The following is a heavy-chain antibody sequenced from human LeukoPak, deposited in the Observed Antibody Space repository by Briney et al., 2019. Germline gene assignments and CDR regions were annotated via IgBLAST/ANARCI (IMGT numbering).Heavy chain of an antibody. CDR2: IGTAGDT. J-gene: IGHJ2*01. D-gene: IGHD5-12*01. V-gene: IGHV3-13*01. Sequence: QPGGSLRLSCAASGFTFSSYDMHWVRQATGKGLEWVSAIGTAGDTYYPGSVKGRFTISRENAKNSLYLQMNSLRAGDTAAYYCARVRKYSGYYSWYFDLWGRGTLVTVSS. CDR3: ARVRKYSGYYSWYFDL. CDR1: GFTFSSYD.